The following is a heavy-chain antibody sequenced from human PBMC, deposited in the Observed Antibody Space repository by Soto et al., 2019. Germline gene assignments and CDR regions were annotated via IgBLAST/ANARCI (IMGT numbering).Heavy chain of an antibody. CDR3: ARADILTGPHVVTDV. D-gene: IGHD3-9*01. CDR2: INSDGSST. Sequence: GGSLRLSCAASGFTFSSYWMHWVRQAPGKGLVWVSRINSDGSSTSYADSVKGRFTTSRDNAKNTLYLQMNSLRAEDTAVYYCARADILTGPHVVTDVWGQGTTVTVSS. V-gene: IGHV3-74*01. J-gene: IGHJ6*02. CDR1: GFTFSSYW.